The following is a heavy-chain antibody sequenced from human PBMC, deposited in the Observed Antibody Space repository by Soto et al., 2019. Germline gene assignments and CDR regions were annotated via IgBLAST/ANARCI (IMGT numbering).Heavy chain of an antibody. Sequence: GGSLRLSCAASGFTFSSYEMNWVRQAPGKGLEWVSYITGSGSTIYYADSVKGRFTISRDNAKNSLYLQMNSLRAEDTAVYYCATVGWTYFDYWGQGTRVTVSS. CDR3: ATVGWTYFDY. V-gene: IGHV3-48*03. D-gene: IGHD2-15*01. CDR2: ITGSGSTI. CDR1: GFTFSSYE. J-gene: IGHJ4*02.